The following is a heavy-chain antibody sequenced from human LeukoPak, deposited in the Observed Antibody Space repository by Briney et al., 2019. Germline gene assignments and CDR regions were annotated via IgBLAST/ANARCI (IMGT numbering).Heavy chain of an antibody. CDR3: AKEGLVDILTGYSPYYFDY. D-gene: IGHD3-9*01. V-gene: IGHV3-23*01. CDR1: GFTFGSYA. CDR2: ISGSGGST. Sequence: GGSLRLSCAASGFTFGSYAMSWVRQAPGKGLEWVSAISGSGGSTYYADSVKGRFTISRDNSKNTLYLQMNSLRAEDTAVYYCAKEGLVDILTGYSPYYFDYWGQGTLVTVSS. J-gene: IGHJ4*02.